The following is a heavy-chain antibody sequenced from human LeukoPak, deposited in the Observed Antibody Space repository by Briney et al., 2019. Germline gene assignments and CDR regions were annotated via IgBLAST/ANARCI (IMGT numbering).Heavy chain of an antibody. D-gene: IGHD3-22*01. J-gene: IGHJ5*02. CDR3: TRDAVVVVGPGFDL. CDR1: GFTFSTYE. V-gene: IGHV3-48*03. Sequence: GGSLILSCAASGFTFSTYEMNWVRQAPGKGLEWVSYISGSGSSIYYADSVKGRFTISRDNAKNSLFLQMNSLRADDTAVYYCTRDAVVVVGPGFDLWGQGTLVTVSS. CDR2: ISGSGSSI.